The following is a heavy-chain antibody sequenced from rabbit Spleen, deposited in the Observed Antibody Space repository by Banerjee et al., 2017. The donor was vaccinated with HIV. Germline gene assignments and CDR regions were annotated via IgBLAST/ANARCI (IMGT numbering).Heavy chain of an antibody. Sequence: QSLEESGGDLVKPGASLTLTCTASGVSFSASSYMCWVRQAPGKGLEWIACIESGSSGFTYFATWAKGRFTCSKTSSTTVTLQVTRLTAADTATYFCARDTSSSFSSYGMDLWGPGTLVTVS. CDR1: GVSFSASSY. CDR3: ARDTSSSFSSYGMDL. V-gene: IGHV1S40*01. CDR2: IESGSSGFT. D-gene: IGHD1-1*01. J-gene: IGHJ6*01.